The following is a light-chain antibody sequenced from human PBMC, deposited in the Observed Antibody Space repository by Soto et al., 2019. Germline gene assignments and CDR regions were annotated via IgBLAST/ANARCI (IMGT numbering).Light chain of an antibody. Sequence: DLPMTQSPTTLSASVGDRGTITCRASQNIRSWLAWYQQQPGKAPKVLIYDASTLESGVPSRFSGSGLRTEFTLTTSSLQPHDFATYYCQHYNGYFGQGTKLEIK. CDR2: DAS. CDR3: QHYNGY. CDR1: QNIRSW. V-gene: IGKV1-5*01. J-gene: IGKJ2*01.